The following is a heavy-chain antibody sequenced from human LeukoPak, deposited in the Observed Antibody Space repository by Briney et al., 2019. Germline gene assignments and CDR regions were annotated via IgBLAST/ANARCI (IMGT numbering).Heavy chain of an antibody. D-gene: IGHD3-10*01. Sequence: PGGSLRLSCAASGFTFSGAWLHWVRQAPGKGLVWVSRINNDGTTTKYADSVKGRFTISRDIAKNTLYLQMNSLRAEDTAVYYCARVSGPGMNEYFHLWGQGTLVTVSS. CDR1: GFTFSGAW. J-gene: IGHJ1*01. CDR3: ARVSGPGMNEYFHL. V-gene: IGHV3-74*01. CDR2: INNDGTTT.